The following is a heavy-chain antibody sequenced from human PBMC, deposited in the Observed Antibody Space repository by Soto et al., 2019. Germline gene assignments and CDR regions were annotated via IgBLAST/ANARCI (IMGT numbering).Heavy chain of an antibody. CDR1: GYTFTSYY. CDR2: INPSGGST. D-gene: IGHD1-20*01. CDR3: ARDSRPLNWTQGPNWFDP. J-gene: IGHJ5*02. Sequence: ASVKVSCKASGYTFTSYYMHWVRQAPGQGLEWMGIINPSGGSTSYAQKFQGRVTMTRDTSTSTVYMELSSLRSEDTAVYYCARDSRPLNWTQGPNWFDPWGQGTLVTVSS. V-gene: IGHV1-46*03.